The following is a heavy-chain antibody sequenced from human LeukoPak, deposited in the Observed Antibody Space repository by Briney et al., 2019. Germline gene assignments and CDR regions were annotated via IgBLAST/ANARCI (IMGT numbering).Heavy chain of an antibody. CDR3: ARGVAAPLDHFDY. CDR2: INPSGGST. J-gene: IGHJ4*02. D-gene: IGHD6-6*01. CDR1: GYTFTNYG. V-gene: IGHV1-46*01. Sequence: ASVKVSCKASGYTFTNYGFSWVRQAPGQGLEWMGIINPSGGSTSYAQKFQGRVTMTRDTSTSTVYMELSSLRSEDTAVYYCARGVAAPLDHFDYWGQGTLVTVSS.